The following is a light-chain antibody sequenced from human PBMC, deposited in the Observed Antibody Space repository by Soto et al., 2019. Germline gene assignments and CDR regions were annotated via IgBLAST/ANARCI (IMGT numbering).Light chain of an antibody. J-gene: IGKJ1*01. CDR1: QSVSSN. V-gene: IGKV3-15*01. Sequence: EIVMTQSPATLSVSPGERATLSCRASQSVSSNLAWYQQKPGQAPRLLIYGASTRATGIPARFSGSGSGTEFTLTISSLQSEDVAASSSQQYNHWPRTFGQGSMV. CDR3: QQYNHWPRT. CDR2: GAS.